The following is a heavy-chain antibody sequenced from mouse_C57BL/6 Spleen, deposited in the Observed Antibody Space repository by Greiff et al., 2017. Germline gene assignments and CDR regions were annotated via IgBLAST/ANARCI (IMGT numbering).Heavy chain of an antibody. CDR1: GYTFTSYW. Sequence: QVQLQQPGAELVKPGASVSLSCKASGYTFTSYWMHWVKQWPGRGLEWIGRIDPNSGSTKYNAKFKSKATLTVDKPSSTAYMQISSLTSEDSAVYYCARGPTGDYWGQGTTLTVSS. J-gene: IGHJ2*01. CDR2: IDPNSGST. CDR3: ARGPTGDY. V-gene: IGHV1-72*01.